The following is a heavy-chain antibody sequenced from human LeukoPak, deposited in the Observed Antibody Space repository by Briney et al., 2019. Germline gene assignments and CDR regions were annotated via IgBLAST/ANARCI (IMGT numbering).Heavy chain of an antibody. CDR1: GYSISSGHY. Sequence: SETLSLTCTVSGYSISSGHYWGWIRQPPGKGLEWIGSIDRSGTTYYNPSLKSRVSISVDTSKNNFSLKQTSLTAADTAVYYCARETSQKGAHYMDVWGKGTTVTISS. CDR2: IDRSGTT. D-gene: IGHD3-16*01. V-gene: IGHV4-38-2*02. J-gene: IGHJ6*03. CDR3: ARETSQKGAHYMDV.